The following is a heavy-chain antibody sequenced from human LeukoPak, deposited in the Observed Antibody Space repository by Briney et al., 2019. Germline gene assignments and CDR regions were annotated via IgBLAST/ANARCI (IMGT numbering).Heavy chain of an antibody. D-gene: IGHD6-19*01. CDR2: IIPIFGTA. J-gene: IGHJ4*02. Sequence: SVEVSCKASGGTFSSYAISWVRQAPGQGLEWMGGIIPIFGTANYAQKFQGRVTITADESTSTAYMELSSLRSEDTAVYYCARDTYSSGWELDYWGQGTLVTVSS. CDR3: ARDTYSSGWELDY. V-gene: IGHV1-69*01. CDR1: GGTFSSYA.